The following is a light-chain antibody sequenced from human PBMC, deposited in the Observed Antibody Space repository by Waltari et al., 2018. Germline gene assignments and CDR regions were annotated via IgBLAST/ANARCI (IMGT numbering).Light chain of an antibody. J-gene: IGKJ1*01. CDR3: QQYDSYRT. Sequence: DIQMTQSPSTLSASVGDRVTITCRASQSISNWLAWYQQKPGEAPKLLIYKASSLGDGVPSTFNGSGSGTHFTLTITSLQPDDFATYYCQQYDSYRTFGQGTKVDIK. CDR2: KAS. V-gene: IGKV1-5*03. CDR1: QSISNW.